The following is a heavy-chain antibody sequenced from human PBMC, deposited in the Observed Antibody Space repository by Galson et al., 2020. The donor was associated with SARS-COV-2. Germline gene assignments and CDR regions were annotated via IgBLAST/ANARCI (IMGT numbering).Heavy chain of an antibody. D-gene: IGHD3-22*01. CDR3: AKRHYSDTQGYSPGGYFDL. J-gene: IGHJ2*01. CDR2: LYSGGST. Sequence: GGSLRLSCAASGFTFSTYAMTWVRQAPGKGLEWVSILYSGGSTYYADSVKGRFTISRDNSKNTLFLQMNSLRPEDTAVYYCAKRHYSDTQGYSPGGYFDLWGRGTLVTVAS. CDR1: GFTFSTYA. V-gene: IGHV3-23*03.